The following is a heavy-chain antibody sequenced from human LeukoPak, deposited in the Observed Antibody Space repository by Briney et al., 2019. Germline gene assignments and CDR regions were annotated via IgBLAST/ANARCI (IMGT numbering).Heavy chain of an antibody. J-gene: IGHJ4*02. CDR3: ASIDFWSDY. Sequence: SETLSLTCAVYGGSFSGYYWSWIRQPPGKGLEWIGEINHSGSTSYNPSLKSRVTMSVDTSKNQFSLKLSSVTAADTAVYYCASIDFWSDYWGQGTLVTVSS. D-gene: IGHD3-3*01. CDR1: GGSFSGYY. V-gene: IGHV4-34*01. CDR2: INHSGST.